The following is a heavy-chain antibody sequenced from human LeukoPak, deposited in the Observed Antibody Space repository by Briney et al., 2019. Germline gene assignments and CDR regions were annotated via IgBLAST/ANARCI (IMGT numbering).Heavy chain of an antibody. Sequence: SETLPLTCTVSGGSISNYYWSWIRQPPGKGLEWIGYIFYTGNTNYNPSLNSRVTISVDTSKNQFSLRLSSVTAADTAVYYCAKGGTYYYYGTDVWGKGTTVTVSS. CDR3: AKGGTYYYYGTDV. J-gene: IGHJ6*04. CDR1: GGSISNYY. V-gene: IGHV4-59*01. D-gene: IGHD3-16*01. CDR2: IFYTGNT.